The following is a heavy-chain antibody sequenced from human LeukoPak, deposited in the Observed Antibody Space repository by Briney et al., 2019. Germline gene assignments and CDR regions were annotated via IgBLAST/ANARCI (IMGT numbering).Heavy chain of an antibody. CDR3: ARLTCGGDCYLAY. CDR1: GGSISSYY. J-gene: IGHJ4*02. D-gene: IGHD2-21*02. V-gene: IGHV4-59*08. Sequence: SETLSLTCTVSGGSISSYYWSWIRQPPGKGLERIGYIYYSGSTNYNPSLKSRVTISVDTSKNQFSLKLSSVTAADTAVYYCARLTCGGDCYLAYWGQGTLVTVSS. CDR2: IYYSGST.